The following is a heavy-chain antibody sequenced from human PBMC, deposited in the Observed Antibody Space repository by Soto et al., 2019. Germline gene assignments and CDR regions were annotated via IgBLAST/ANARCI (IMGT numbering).Heavy chain of an antibody. Sequence: GESLKISCKGSGYSFTSYWIGWVRQMPGKGLEWMGIIYPGGSDTRYSPSFQGQVTISADKSISTAYLQWSSLKASDTAMYYCARLHYYDSSGSRDAFDIWGQGTMVTVSS. CDR1: GYSFTSYW. J-gene: IGHJ3*02. V-gene: IGHV5-51*01. CDR3: ARLHYYDSSGSRDAFDI. D-gene: IGHD3-22*01. CDR2: IYPGGSDT.